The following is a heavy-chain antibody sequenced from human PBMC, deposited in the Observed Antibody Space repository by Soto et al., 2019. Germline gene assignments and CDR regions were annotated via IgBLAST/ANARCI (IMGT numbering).Heavy chain of an antibody. CDR1: RFSLSSYS. CDR2: ISSSSSYI. Sequence: GSLRIVCAPSRFSLSSYSMNGVRQAPGKGLEWVSSISSSSSYIYYADSVKCRFTISRDNAKNSMYLQMNSLRAEDKAVYYCARDLGGSDYWGQGTLVTVSS. D-gene: IGHD3-16*01. J-gene: IGHJ4*02. V-gene: IGHV3-21*01. CDR3: ARDLGGSDY.